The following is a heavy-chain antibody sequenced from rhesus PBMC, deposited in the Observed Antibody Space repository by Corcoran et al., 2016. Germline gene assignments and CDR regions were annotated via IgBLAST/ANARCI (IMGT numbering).Heavy chain of an antibody. V-gene: IGHV3-103*01. CDR2: IVSGGDT. CDR1: GFIIIANP. J-gene: IGHJ6*01. CDR3: AQDLVQWVQSGSGLDS. Sequence: EVQLVESVGGVARPGEFLGLSCAASGFIIIANPIPEVRQASGKGPEWVSVIVSGGDTFYADSLRGRFTISRDNSKNTVSLQMTSLRIEDTAVYYCAQDLVQWVQSGSGLDSWGQGVVVTVSS. D-gene: IGHD5-24*01.